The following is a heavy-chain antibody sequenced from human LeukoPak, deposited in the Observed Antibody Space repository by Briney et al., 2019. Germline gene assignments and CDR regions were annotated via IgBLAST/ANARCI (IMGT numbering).Heavy chain of an antibody. J-gene: IGHJ6*03. CDR3: ARSSPPTYYHFYYYMDV. D-gene: IGHD6-13*01. CDR2: INPSSGGA. CDR1: GYTFTGYY. Sequence: ASVKVSCKASGYTFTGYYIHWVRQAPGQGLEWMGWINPSSGGAKYAQNFQGRVIMTTNTSVSTACMELSSLRSDDTAVYYCARSSPPTYYHFYYYMDVWGKGSTVTVSS. V-gene: IGHV1-2*02.